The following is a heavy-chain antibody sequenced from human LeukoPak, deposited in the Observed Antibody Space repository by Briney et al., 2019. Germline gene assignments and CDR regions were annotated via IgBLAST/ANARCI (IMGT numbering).Heavy chain of an antibody. CDR3: ARSSSGWYYFDY. V-gene: IGHV1-8*03. D-gene: IGHD6-19*01. J-gene: IGHJ4*02. CDR1: GYTFTSYD. CDR2: MNPNSGNT. Sequence: ASVKVSCKASGYTFTSYDINWVRQATGQGLERMGWMNPNSGNTGYAQKFQGRVTITRNTSISTAYMELSSLRSEDTAVYYCARSSSGWYYFDYWGQGTLVTVSS.